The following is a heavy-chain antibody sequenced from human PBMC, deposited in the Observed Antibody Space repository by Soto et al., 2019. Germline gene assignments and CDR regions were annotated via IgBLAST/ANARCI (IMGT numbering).Heavy chain of an antibody. J-gene: IGHJ6*02. CDR1: GGSISSGDYY. Sequence: PSETLSLTCTVSGGSISSGDYYWSWIRQPPGKGLEWIGYIYYSGSTYYNPSLKSRVTISVDTSKNQFPLKLSSVTAADTAVYYCARVVYDILTGYSLPYYYYYGMDVWGQGTPVTVS. CDR2: IYYSGST. V-gene: IGHV4-30-4*01. D-gene: IGHD3-9*01. CDR3: ARVVYDILTGYSLPYYYYYGMDV.